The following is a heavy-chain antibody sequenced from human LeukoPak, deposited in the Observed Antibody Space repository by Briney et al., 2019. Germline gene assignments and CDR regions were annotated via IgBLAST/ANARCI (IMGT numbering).Heavy chain of an antibody. CDR3: ARWRGSTSERSDY. CDR1: GFTFSDYW. CDR2: IKQDGSAK. J-gene: IGHJ4*02. V-gene: IGHV3-7*01. D-gene: IGHD2-2*01. Sequence: GGSLRLTCTASGFTFSDYWMTWVRQAPGKGLEWVANIKQDGSAKYYVDSVKGRFTISRDNAKNSLYLQMDSLRVEDTATYYCARWRGSTSERSDYWGQGTLVTVSS.